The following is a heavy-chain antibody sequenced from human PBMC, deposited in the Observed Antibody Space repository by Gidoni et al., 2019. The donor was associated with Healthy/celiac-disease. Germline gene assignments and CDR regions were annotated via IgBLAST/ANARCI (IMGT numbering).Heavy chain of an antibody. J-gene: IGHJ6*02. CDR2: INADNGNT. Sequence: GRYGSAVKKPGASRMGLCKASDYSVTSYGSSWVRQAAGQGLEWLGWINADNGNTNYAQKLQGRVTMTTDTSTSTAYIELRSLRSDDTAGYYCSGERTATPYGNGRDAGGQGTTVTVSS. CDR3: SGERTATPYGNGRDA. CDR1: DYSVTSYG. D-gene: IGHD2-15*01. V-gene: IGHV1-18*01.